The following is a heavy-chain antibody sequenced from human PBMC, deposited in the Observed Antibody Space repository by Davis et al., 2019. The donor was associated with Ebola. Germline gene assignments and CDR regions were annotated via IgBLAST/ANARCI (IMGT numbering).Heavy chain of an antibody. CDR3: ARPGLIGYSDY. CDR2: IYPGDSDT. V-gene: IGHV5-51*01. Sequence: KVSCKGSGYSFTSYWIGWVRQMPGKGLEWMGIIYPGDSDTKYSPSFQGQVPISADKSLSTAYLQWRSLKASYTAMYYCARPGLIGYSDYWGQGTLVTVSS. J-gene: IGHJ4*02. D-gene: IGHD2-15*01. CDR1: GYSFTSYW.